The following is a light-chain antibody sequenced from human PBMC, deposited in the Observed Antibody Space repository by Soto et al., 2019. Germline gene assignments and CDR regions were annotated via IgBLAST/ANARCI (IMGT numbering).Light chain of an antibody. V-gene: IGKV3-15*01. CDR3: QQYNNWPPYS. J-gene: IGKJ2*03. CDR2: GAS. Sequence: ETVMTQSPATLSVSPGERVTLSCRASQSVSSNLAWYQQKPGQAPRLLIYGASTRATGIPARFSGSGSGTEFTLTISRLQSEDFAVYYCQQYNNWPPYSFGQGTKLEIK. CDR1: QSVSSN.